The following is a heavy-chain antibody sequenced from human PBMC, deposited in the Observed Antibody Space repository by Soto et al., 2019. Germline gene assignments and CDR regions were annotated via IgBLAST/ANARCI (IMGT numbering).Heavy chain of an antibody. J-gene: IGHJ5*02. D-gene: IGHD6-19*01. Sequence: GGSLRLSCAASGFTFSSYAMHWVRQAPGKGLEWVAVISYDGSNKYYADSVKGRFTISRDNSKNTLYLQMNSLRAEDTAVYYCARDNRAYSSGWYSGWFDPWGQGTLVTVSS. CDR1: GFTFSSYA. CDR2: ISYDGSNK. CDR3: ARDNRAYSSGWYSGWFDP. V-gene: IGHV3-30-3*01.